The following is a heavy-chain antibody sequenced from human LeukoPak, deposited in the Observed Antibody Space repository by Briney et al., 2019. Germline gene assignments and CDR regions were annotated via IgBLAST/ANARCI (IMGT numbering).Heavy chain of an antibody. CDR3: ARVKARSGSHQGFGY. J-gene: IGHJ4*02. CDR2: ISPNSGGT. Sequence: ASVKVSCKASGYTFTGYYMHWVRQAPGQGLEWMGWISPNSGGTNYAQKFQGRVTMTRDTSISTAYMELSRLRSDDTAVYYCARVKARSGSHQGFGYWGQGTLVTVSS. V-gene: IGHV1-2*02. CDR1: GYTFTGYY. D-gene: IGHD1-26*01.